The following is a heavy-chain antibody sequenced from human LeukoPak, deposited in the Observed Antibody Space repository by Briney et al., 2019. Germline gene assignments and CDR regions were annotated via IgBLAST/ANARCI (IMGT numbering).Heavy chain of an antibody. Sequence: GGSLRLSCAASGFTFSSYAMSWVRQAPGKGLEWVSAISGSGDNTFYADSVKGRFTMSRDNSKNMLYLQMNSLRAEDTAVYYCAKTVSGSHSYEGGDYWGQGTLVTVSS. D-gene: IGHD3-16*02. CDR3: AKTVSGSHSYEGGDY. V-gene: IGHV3-23*01. J-gene: IGHJ4*02. CDR1: GFTFSSYA. CDR2: ISGSGDNT.